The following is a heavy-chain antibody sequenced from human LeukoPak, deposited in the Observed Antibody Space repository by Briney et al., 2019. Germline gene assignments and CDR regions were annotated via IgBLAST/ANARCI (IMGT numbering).Heavy chain of an antibody. CDR1: GFTLSSYW. CDR2: ISDDDSTK. V-gene: IGHV3-74*01. J-gene: IGHJ4*02. CDR3: ARGLITMFGVAPDY. D-gene: IGHD3-3*01. Sequence: PGGSLRLSCAASGFTLSSYWMHWVRHGPGKGLVWVSRISDDDSTKTYADSVKGRFTISRDNAKNSLYLQMNSLRAEDTAVYYCARGLITMFGVAPDYWGQGTLVTVSS.